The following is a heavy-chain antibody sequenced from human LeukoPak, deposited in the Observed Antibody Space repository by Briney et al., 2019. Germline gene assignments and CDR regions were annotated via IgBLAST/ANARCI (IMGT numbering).Heavy chain of an antibody. D-gene: IGHD1-20*01. V-gene: IGHV3-21*01. CDR2: ISIGSSDI. Sequence: GGSLRLPCAASGFPFSSYSMNWVRQIPGKGLEWVSSISIGSSDIYYADSVRGRITISRDNAKSSLYLQMNSLRAEDTAVYYCARARGYDSKYYFEYWGQGTLVIVSS. CDR1: GFPFSSYS. CDR3: ARARGYDSKYYFEY. J-gene: IGHJ4*02.